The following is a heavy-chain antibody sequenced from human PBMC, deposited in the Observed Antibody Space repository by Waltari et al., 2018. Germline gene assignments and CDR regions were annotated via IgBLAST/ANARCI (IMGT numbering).Heavy chain of an antibody. J-gene: IGHJ3*02. CDR1: GGSISSYY. CDR2: IYYSGST. Sequence: QVQLQESGPGLVKPSETLSLTCTVSGGSISSYYWSWIRQPPGKGLEWIGYIYYSGSTNYNPSLKSRVTIPVDTSKNQFSLKLSSVTAADTAVYYCARNSGSYRGGAFDIWGQGTMVTVSS. V-gene: IGHV4-59*01. D-gene: IGHD1-26*01. CDR3: ARNSGSYRGGAFDI.